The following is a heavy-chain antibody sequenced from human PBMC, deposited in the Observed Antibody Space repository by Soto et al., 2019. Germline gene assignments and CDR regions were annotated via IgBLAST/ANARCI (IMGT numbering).Heavy chain of an antibody. J-gene: IGHJ4*02. D-gene: IGHD3-10*01. Sequence: QVQLVESGGGVVQPGRSLRLSCAASGFTFSSYGMQWVRQDPGKGLEWVAVISYDGSNKYYADSVKGRFTISRDNSTNTLYLQMNSLRAEDTAVYYCAKSLGPSFGEIDYWVQGTLVTVSS. CDR2: ISYDGSNK. CDR3: AKSLGPSFGEIDY. V-gene: IGHV3-30*18. CDR1: GFTFSSYG.